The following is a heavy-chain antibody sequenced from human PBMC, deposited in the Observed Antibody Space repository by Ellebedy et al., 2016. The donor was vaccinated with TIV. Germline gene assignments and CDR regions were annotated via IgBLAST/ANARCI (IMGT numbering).Heavy chain of an antibody. CDR3: ARRHRDYSSSSYRY. J-gene: IGHJ4*02. CDR1: GYSFTRQW. Sequence: PGGSLRLSCKGSGYSFTRQWIAWVRQMPGKGLEWVGTIHPRDSCDSDIRYSPSFQGQVTISADRSSSIAYLQWSSLKASETAMYYCARRHRDYSSSSYRYWGQGTLLTVSS. V-gene: IGHV5-51*01. D-gene: IGHD6-6*01. CDR2: IHPRDSCDSDI.